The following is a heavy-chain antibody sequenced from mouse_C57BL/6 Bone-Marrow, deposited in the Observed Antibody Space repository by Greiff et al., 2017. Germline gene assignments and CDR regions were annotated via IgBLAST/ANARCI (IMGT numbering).Heavy chain of an antibody. J-gene: IGHJ4*01. D-gene: IGHD1-1*01. V-gene: IGHV14-4*01. CDR2: IDPENGGT. CDR1: GFTFKDYY. CDR3: ATFITTVVAADDAMEY. Sequence: VQLQQSGAELVRPGASVKLSCTASGFTFKDYYMHWVKQRPEQGLEWIGLIDPENGGTEYASKFQGKATLTADTSSTPAYLQLSSLTSEDTAVYYCATFITTVVAADDAMEYWGQGTSVTVSA.